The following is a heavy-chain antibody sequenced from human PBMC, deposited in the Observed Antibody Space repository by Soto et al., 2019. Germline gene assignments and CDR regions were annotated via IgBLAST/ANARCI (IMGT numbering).Heavy chain of an antibody. CDR1: GGTFSTYA. CDR2: IIPMFGTA. CDR3: ASGIQLWLRRINTGYSG. J-gene: IGHJ4*02. V-gene: IGHV1-69*12. D-gene: IGHD5-18*01. Sequence: QVQLVQSGAELKTPESSVKVACKAPGGTFSTYAISWVRQAHGQGLEWMGGIIPMFGTANYAQRFQDRVTITADESTNTVYMELSSLRSEDTAVYFCASGIQLWLRRINTGYSGWGQGTLVTVSS.